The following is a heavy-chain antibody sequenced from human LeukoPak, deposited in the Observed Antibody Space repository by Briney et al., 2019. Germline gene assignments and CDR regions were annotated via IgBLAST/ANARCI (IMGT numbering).Heavy chain of an antibody. D-gene: IGHD3-22*01. Sequence: ASVKVSCKAFGYTFTAYYMHWVRQAPGQGLEWMGWINPNSGGTNYAQKFQGRVTMTRDTSISTAYMELSRLRSDDTAVYYCAREVVVVITTSVENAFDIWGQGTMVTVSS. CDR2: INPNSGGT. CDR3: AREVVVVITTSVENAFDI. CDR1: GYTFTAYY. V-gene: IGHV1-2*02. J-gene: IGHJ3*02.